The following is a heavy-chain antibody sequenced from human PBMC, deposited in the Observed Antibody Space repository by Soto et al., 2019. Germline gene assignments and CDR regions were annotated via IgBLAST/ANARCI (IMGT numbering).Heavy chain of an antibody. J-gene: IGHJ4*02. CDR1: GFTFSSYA. Sequence: GGSLRLSCAASGFTFSSYAMSWVRQAPGKGLEWVSAISGSGGSTYYADSVKGRFTISRDNSKNTLYLQMNSLRAEDTAVYYCAKGGVVAGGGGRYYFDYWGQGTLVTVSS. CDR3: AKGGVVAGGGGRYYFDY. D-gene: IGHD2-15*01. CDR2: ISGSGGST. V-gene: IGHV3-23*01.